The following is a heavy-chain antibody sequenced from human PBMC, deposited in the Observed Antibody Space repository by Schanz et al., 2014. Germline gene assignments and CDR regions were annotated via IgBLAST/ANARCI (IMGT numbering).Heavy chain of an antibody. Sequence: EVQLVESGGGLVQPGRSLRLSCAASGFTFSSYAMHWVRQAPGKGLEWVSVISWNSGTIGYADSVKGRFTISRDNSKNTLYLQMNSLRPEDTAVYYCARGGFGEVSYFDYWGQGTLVTVSS. D-gene: IGHD3-10*01. J-gene: IGHJ4*02. CDR2: ISWNSGTI. CDR1: GFTFSSYA. V-gene: IGHV3-9*01. CDR3: ARGGFGEVSYFDY.